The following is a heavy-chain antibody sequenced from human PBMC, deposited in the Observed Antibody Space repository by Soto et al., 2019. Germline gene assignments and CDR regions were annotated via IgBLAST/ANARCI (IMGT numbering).Heavy chain of an antibody. V-gene: IGHV3-23*01. CDR3: AKDPCSSWYCKYFEY. Sequence: EVQLLESGGGLVQAGESLRLSCVGSGFSFRTYAMNWVRQSPGKGLEWVSGISAHDGSTLYADSVRGRFTISRDNSKNTLYLQMNILRAEDTAVYYCAKDPCSSWYCKYFEYWGQGTQVTVSS. D-gene: IGHD6-13*01. CDR2: ISAHDGST. J-gene: IGHJ4*02. CDR1: GFSFRTYA.